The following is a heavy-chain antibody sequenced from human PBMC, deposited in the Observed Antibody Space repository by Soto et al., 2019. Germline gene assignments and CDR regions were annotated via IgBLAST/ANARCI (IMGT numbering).Heavy chain of an antibody. D-gene: IGHD6-19*01. V-gene: IGHV3-23*01. CDR2: ISGSGSST. J-gene: IGHJ4*02. CDR1: GFTFNNYA. CDR3: AKEKIDSTVADFFDY. Sequence: GVSLRLSCEASGFTFNNYAMTWVRQSPGKGLQWVSTISGSGSSTFYADSVRGRFTISRDNSKNTLYLQMNSLRAEDTALYYYAKEKIDSTVADFFDYWGQETLVTVSS.